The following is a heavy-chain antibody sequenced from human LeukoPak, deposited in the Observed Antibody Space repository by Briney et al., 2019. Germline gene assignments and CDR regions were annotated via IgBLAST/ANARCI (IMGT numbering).Heavy chain of an antibody. V-gene: IGHV3-13*01. CDR3: VRGGIQVSGIDEIDC. CDR2: VGISGDT. J-gene: IGHJ4*02. D-gene: IGHD6-19*01. Sequence: GGSLRLSCAASGFTFRSYDMHWVRQVIGKGLEWVSAVGISGDTYYAGSVKGRFTISRENAKNSLYLQMNSLTAGDTAVYYCVRGGIQVSGIDEIDCWGQGTLVTVSS. CDR1: GFTFRSYD.